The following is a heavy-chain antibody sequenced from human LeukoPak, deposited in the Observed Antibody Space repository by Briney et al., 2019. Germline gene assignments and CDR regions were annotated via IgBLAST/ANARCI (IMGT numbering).Heavy chain of an antibody. V-gene: IGHV3-23*01. CDR1: GFTFSSYA. CDR3: AKGRGYCSGGSCYSDY. Sequence: GGSLRLSYAASGFTFSSYAMSWVRLSPGKGLEWVSNISGGGDNTYFADSVKGRFTISRDNSKNTLCLQMNSLRVEDTAVYYCAKGRGYCSGGSCYSDYWGQGTLVTVSS. D-gene: IGHD2-15*01. CDR2: ISGGGDNT. J-gene: IGHJ4*02.